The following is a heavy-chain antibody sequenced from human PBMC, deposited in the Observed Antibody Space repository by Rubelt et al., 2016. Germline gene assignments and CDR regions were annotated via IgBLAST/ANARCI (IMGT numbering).Heavy chain of an antibody. CDR1: GASISSRSYF. CDR3: ASGSSEWLMDAFDI. J-gene: IGHJ3*02. Sequence: QLQLQESGPGLVKPSETLSLTCTVSGASISSRSYFWGWIRQPPGKGLEWIGSIYYSGSTYYNPSLKSRVTISVDTSKNQFSLKLSSVTAADTAVYYCASGSSEWLMDAFDIWGQGTMVTVSS. V-gene: IGHV4-39*01. D-gene: IGHD1-26*01. CDR2: IYYSGST.